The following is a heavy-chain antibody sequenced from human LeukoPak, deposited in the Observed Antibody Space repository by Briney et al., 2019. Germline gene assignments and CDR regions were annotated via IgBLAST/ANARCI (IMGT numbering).Heavy chain of an antibody. Sequence: GGSLRLSCAASGFTFSSYWMHWVRQAPGKGLVWVSLINSDGSTPSYADSVKGRFTISRDNAKNTLYLQMNSLRAEDTAVYYCARVGSGTTRDYWGQGTLVTVSS. D-gene: IGHD1-14*01. CDR1: GFTFSSYW. CDR3: ARVGSGTTRDY. CDR2: INSDGSTP. J-gene: IGHJ4*02. V-gene: IGHV3-74*01.